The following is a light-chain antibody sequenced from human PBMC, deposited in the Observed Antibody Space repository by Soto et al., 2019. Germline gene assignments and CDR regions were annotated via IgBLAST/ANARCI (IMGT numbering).Light chain of an antibody. CDR1: QNIRNY. Sequence: DIQMTQSPSSLSASVGDRVTITCRASQNIRNYLSWYQQKPGKAPKLLIDFASSLQSGVPSRFSGSGSGTDFSLTIRSLQSADFATYHRQQTYNAPLTFGGGTKVDIK. CDR3: QQTYNAPLT. CDR2: FAS. V-gene: IGKV1-39*01. J-gene: IGKJ4*01.